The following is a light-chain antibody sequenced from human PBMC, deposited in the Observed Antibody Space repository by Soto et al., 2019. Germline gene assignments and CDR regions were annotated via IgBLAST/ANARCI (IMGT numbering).Light chain of an antibody. V-gene: IGKV1-5*01. CDR1: QNIRSR. Sequence: DFQMTQSPSTLSASVGDRVTITCRASQNIRSRLAWFQQKPGKAPKLLIYDASSLESGVPQRFSGSGSGTESTLTISSLQSEDFAVYYCQQYNSYAFSFGPGTKVDIK. CDR3: QQYNSYAFS. J-gene: IGKJ3*01. CDR2: DAS.